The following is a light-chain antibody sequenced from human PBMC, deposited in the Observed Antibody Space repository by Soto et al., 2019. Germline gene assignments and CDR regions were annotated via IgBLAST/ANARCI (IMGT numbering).Light chain of an antibody. Sequence: EIVLTQAPGTLSLSQGERVTLSCRASQSVSNNYLAWYQQKPGQAPKXLIYGASNRATGIPDRFSGSGSGTDFTLTISRLEPEDFAVYYCQQYGSSGTFGQGTKVDIK. CDR2: GAS. V-gene: IGKV3-20*01. CDR1: QSVSNNY. J-gene: IGKJ1*01. CDR3: QQYGSSGT.